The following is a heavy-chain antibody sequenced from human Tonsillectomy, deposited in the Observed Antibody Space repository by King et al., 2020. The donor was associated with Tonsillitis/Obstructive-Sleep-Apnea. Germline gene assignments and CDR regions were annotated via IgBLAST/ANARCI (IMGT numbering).Heavy chain of an antibody. CDR2: INTDTGNP. CDR3: ATNRAAAAPDAFDI. CDR1: GYTFTSYA. J-gene: IGHJ3*02. Sequence: VQLVESGSELKKPGASVKVSCKASGYTFTSYAVSWVRQAPGQGLEWMGWINTDTGNPTYAQDFTGRFVFSLDTSVSTAYLQISSLKAADTAVYYCATNRAAAAPDAFDIWGQGTMVTVSS. V-gene: IGHV7-4-1*02. D-gene: IGHD6-13*01.